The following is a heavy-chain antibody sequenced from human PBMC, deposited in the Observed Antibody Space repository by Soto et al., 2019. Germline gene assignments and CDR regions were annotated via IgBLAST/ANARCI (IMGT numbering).Heavy chain of an antibody. CDR2: IYPGDSDT. Sequence: GESLKISCKGSGYSFTSYWIGWVRQMPGKGLEWMGIIYPGDSDTRYSPSFQGQVTISRDNSKSTLYLQMMSLRAEDTAVYYCAKDLYVQPPSGWFDPWGQGTVVTVSS. J-gene: IGHJ5*02. V-gene: IGHV5-51*01. CDR3: AKDLYVQPPSGWFDP. CDR1: GYSFTSYW. D-gene: IGHD1-26*01.